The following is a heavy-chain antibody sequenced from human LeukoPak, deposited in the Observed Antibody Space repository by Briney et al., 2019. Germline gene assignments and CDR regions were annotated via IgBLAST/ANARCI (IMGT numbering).Heavy chain of an antibody. CDR1: GFTFSSYG. V-gene: IGHV3-30*18. Sequence: GGSLRLSCAASGFTFSSYGMHWVRQAPGKGLEWVAVISYDGSNKYYADSVKGRFTISRDNSKNTLYLQMNSLRAEDTAVYYCAKNIAEQQLPQGWFDPWGQGTLVTVSS. J-gene: IGHJ5*02. D-gene: IGHD6-13*01. CDR3: AKNIAEQQLPQGWFDP. CDR2: ISYDGSNK.